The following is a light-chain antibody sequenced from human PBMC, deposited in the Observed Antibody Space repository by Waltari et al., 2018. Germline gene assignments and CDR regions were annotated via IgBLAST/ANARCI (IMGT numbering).Light chain of an antibody. J-gene: IGLJ1*01. CDR2: QDK. CDR1: KLGDQY. V-gene: IGLV3-1*01. Sequence: SELTQPPSVSVSPGQTASITCSGDKLGDQYVSWFQQRPGQSPTLVIYQDKERPSGSPERFSGSNSGTTATLTISGTQALDEADYYCQAWDSGPAVFGTGTKVTVL. CDR3: QAWDSGPAV.